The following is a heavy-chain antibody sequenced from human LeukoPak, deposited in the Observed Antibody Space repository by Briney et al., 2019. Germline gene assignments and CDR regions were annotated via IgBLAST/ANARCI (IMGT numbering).Heavy chain of an antibody. CDR3: ASNKYPVQAFDI. CDR1: GVSFSDYY. V-gene: IGHV4-34*01. Sequence: SETLSLTCAVSGVSFSDYYWSWIRQPPGRGLEWIGEINHSGDTNYNSSLQSRVSLSVDTSRNQFSLILSSITAADTAIYYCASNKYPVQAFDIWGQGTMVTVSS. CDR2: INHSGDT. J-gene: IGHJ3*02. D-gene: IGHD1/OR15-1a*01.